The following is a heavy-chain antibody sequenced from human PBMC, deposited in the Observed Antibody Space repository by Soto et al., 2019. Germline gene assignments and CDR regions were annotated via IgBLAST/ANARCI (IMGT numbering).Heavy chain of an antibody. CDR1: GYTFTGYY. Sequence: AASVKLSCKASGYTFTGYYMHWVGQAPGQGLEWKGWINPNSGGTNYAQKFQGGVTMTRDTSIRTAYMELSRLRSDDTAVYYCARDPGYDFLSCCYSGPSDWLDAWGQGSVVIVSS. CDR2: INPNSGGT. V-gene: IGHV1-2*02. D-gene: IGHD3-3*01. J-gene: IGHJ5*02. CDR3: ARDPGYDFLSCCYSGPSDWLDA.